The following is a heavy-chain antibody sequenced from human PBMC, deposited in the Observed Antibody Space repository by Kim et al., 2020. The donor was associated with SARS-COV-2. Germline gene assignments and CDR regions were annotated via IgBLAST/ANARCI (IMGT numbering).Heavy chain of an antibody. CDR3: ASTYYDSSGYDTNPRKIDY. V-gene: IGHV3-30*03. D-gene: IGHD3-22*01. J-gene: IGHJ4*02. Sequence: GGSLRLSCAASGFTFSSYGMHWVRQAPGKGLEWVAVISYDGSNKYYADSVKGRFTISRDNSKNTLYLQMNSLRAEDTAVYYCASTYYDSSGYDTNPRKIDYWGQGTLVTVSS. CDR1: GFTFSSYG. CDR2: ISYDGSNK.